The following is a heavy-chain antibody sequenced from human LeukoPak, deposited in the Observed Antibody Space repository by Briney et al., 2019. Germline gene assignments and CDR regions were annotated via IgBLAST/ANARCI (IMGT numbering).Heavy chain of an antibody. CDR3: ARARSATSMAAVDYFDY. J-gene: IGHJ4*02. V-gene: IGHV1-18*01. CDR2: FSAYSGAT. Sequence: GASVKVSCKTSGYTFTTHGITWVRQAPGQGLEWMGWFSAYSGATEFAQKVQGRVTMTTEISTSTAYMELRSLRSDDTAVYYCARARSATSMAAVDYFDYWGQGTLVTVSS. D-gene: IGHD6-13*01. CDR1: GYTFTTHG.